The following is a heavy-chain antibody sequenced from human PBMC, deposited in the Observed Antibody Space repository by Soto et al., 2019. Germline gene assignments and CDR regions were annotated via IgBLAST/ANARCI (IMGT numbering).Heavy chain of an antibody. CDR3: ARDAGNGYDPY. CDR2: IYHSGST. V-gene: IGHV4-38-2*02. J-gene: IGHJ4*02. Sequence: SETLSLTCAVSGYSINSRYYWGWIRQPPGKGREWIGNIYHSGSTYYNPSLKSRVTISVDTSKNQFSLKLRSVTAADTAVYYCARDAGNGYDPYWGRGTLVTVSS. CDR1: GYSINSRYY. D-gene: IGHD5-12*01.